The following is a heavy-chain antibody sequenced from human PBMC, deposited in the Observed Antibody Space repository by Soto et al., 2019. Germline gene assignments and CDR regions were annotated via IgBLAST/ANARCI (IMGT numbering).Heavy chain of an antibody. V-gene: IGHV4-30-2*01. Sequence: QLQLQESGSGLVRPSQTLSLPCAVSGGSISSGGYSWNWIRQPPGKGLEWIGYIYHSGRTLYNPSLKSRVTIAVDKSKNPFSLQLTSVTAADTSVYYCARDQLEGNWFDPWGQGTLVTVSS. CDR1: GGSISSGGYS. D-gene: IGHD1-1*01. CDR2: IYHSGRT. J-gene: IGHJ5*02. CDR3: ARDQLEGNWFDP.